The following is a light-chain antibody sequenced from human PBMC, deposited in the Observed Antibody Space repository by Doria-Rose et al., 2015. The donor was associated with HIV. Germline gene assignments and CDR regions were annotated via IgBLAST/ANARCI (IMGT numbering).Light chain of an antibody. CDR1: QSFSSTY. V-gene: IGKV3-20*01. CDR2: DGS. Sequence: TQSPGTLSLPPGERATLSCRASQSFSSTYLARYQQKPGQAPSLLIYDGSTRATGIPDRFSASGSGTDFTLTINRLEPEDFALYYCHQYGTSWTFGQGTKVEI. J-gene: IGKJ1*01. CDR3: HQYGTSWT.